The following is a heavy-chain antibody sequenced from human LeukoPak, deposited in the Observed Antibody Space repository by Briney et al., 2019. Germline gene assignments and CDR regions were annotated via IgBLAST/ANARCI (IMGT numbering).Heavy chain of an antibody. V-gene: IGHV3-23*01. J-gene: IGHJ5*02. D-gene: IGHD6-13*01. CDR3: AKPRPSYSSSWYDH. Sequence: GGSLRLSCAASGFTFTSYAMSWVRQAPGKGLEWVSAISGSGGSTYYADSVKGRFTISRDNSKNTLYLQMNSLRAEDTAVYYCAKPRPSYSSSWYDHWGQGTLVIVSS. CDR2: ISGSGGST. CDR1: GFTFTSYA.